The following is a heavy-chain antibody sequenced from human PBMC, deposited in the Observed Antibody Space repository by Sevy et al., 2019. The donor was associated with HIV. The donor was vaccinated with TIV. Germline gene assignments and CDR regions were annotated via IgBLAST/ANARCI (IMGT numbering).Heavy chain of an antibody. Sequence: SETLSLTCTVSGVSIINNNYFWGWIRQPPGKGLEWIGAIYYTGSTYYHSSLNSRITISIDTSRGQFSLDLSSVTAADTAVYYCARHFGGGGKRGLDVWGQGTTVTVSS. CDR2: IYYTGST. CDR1: GVSIINNNYF. V-gene: IGHV4-39*01. CDR3: ARHFGGGGKRGLDV. D-gene: IGHD3-10*01. J-gene: IGHJ6*02.